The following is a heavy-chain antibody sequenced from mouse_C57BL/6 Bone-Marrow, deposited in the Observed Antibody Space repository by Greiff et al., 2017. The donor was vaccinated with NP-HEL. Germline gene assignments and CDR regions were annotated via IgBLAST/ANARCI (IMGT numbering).Heavy chain of an antibody. Sequence: EVKLVESGGGLVQPGGSMKLSCVASGFTFSNYWMNWVRQSPEQGLEWVAQIRLKSDNYATHYAESVKGRFTISRDDSKSSVYLQMNNLRAEDTGIYYCTAPGSSPYYWGQGTTLTVSS. CDR1: GFTFSNYW. V-gene: IGHV6-3*01. CDR3: TAPGSSPYY. D-gene: IGHD1-1*01. CDR2: IRLKSDNYAT. J-gene: IGHJ2*01.